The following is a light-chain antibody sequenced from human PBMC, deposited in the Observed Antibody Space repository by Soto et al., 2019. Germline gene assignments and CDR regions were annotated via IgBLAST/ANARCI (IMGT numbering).Light chain of an antibody. CDR1: QSLLDSTGYSC. CDR2: LGS. V-gene: IGKV2-28*01. Sequence: DIVMTQSPLSLPVTPGEPASISCRSSQSLLDSTGYSCLAWYLQKPGQSPQLLIYLGSNRASGVPDRFSGSGSGTDFTLKISRVEAEDVGVYYCMQSLQTPLTFGQGTKVEIK. J-gene: IGKJ1*01. CDR3: MQSLQTPLT.